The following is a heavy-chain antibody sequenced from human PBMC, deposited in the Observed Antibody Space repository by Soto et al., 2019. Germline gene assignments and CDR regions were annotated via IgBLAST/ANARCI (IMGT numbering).Heavy chain of an antibody. CDR1: GFTFSSYA. D-gene: IGHD1-1*01. V-gene: IGHV3-30-3*01. CDR2: ISYDGSNK. CDR3: ARVATFPGWNDAFDI. J-gene: IGHJ3*02. Sequence: PGGSLRLSCAASGFTFSSYAMHWVRQAPGKGLEWVAVISYDGSNKYYADSVKGRFTISRDNSKNTLYLQMNSLRAEDTAVYYCARVATFPGWNDAFDIWGQGTMVT.